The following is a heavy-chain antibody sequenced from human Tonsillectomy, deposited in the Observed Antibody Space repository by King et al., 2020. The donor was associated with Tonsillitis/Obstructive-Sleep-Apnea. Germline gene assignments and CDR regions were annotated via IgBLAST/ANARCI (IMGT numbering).Heavy chain of an antibody. Sequence: VQLVESGGGLVQPGGSLRLSCAASGFTFSSYWMTWVRQAPGKGLEWVANIKQDGSEQYYVDSVKGRFTISRDNAKNSLYLQMNSLRAEDTAVYYCATRAIYSGSYFYLDFWGRGTLVTVSS. CDR2: IKQDGSEQ. CDR1: GFTFSSYW. CDR3: ATRAIYSGSYFYLDF. D-gene: IGHD1-26*01. J-gene: IGHJ4*02. V-gene: IGHV3-7*03.